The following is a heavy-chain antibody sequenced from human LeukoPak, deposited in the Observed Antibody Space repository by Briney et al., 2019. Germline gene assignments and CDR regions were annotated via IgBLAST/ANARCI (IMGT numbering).Heavy chain of an antibody. V-gene: IGHV4-38-2*02. J-gene: IGHJ4*02. CDR1: GYSISSGYY. CDR2: IYHSGTT. D-gene: IGHD5-12*01. Sequence: SETLSLTCTVSGYSISSGYYWGWIRQPPGKGLEWIGSIYHSGTTYYNPSLKSRVTISVDTSKNQFSLRLCSGTAADTAVYYCARGTSTIVATFSYWGQGTLVTVSS. CDR3: ARGTSTIVATFSY.